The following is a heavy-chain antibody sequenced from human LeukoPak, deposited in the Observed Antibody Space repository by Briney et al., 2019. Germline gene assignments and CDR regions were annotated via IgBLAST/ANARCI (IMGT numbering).Heavy chain of an antibody. D-gene: IGHD5-24*01. CDR2: IIPIFDTA. J-gene: IGHJ4*02. CDR1: GGTFSSYA. V-gene: IGHV1-69*13. CDR3: ARSGTWGRWLQPEDYFDY. Sequence: SVNVSCKASGGTFSSYAISWVRQAPGQGLEWMGGIIPIFDTANYAQKFQGRVTITADESTSTAHMELSSLRSEDTAVYYCARSGTWGRWLQPEDYFDYWGQGALVTVSS.